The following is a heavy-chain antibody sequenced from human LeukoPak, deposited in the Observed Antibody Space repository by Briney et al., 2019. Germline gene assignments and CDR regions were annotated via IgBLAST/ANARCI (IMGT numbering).Heavy chain of an antibody. CDR1: GYTFTSYG. V-gene: IGHV1-18*01. CDR2: ISAYNGNT. CDR3: ARAYSSGWYGDSTTPYDY. D-gene: IGHD6-19*01. J-gene: IGHJ4*02. Sequence: GASVTVSCKASGYTFTSYGISWVRQAPGQGREWMGWISAYNGNTNYTQKLQGRVTMTTDTSTSTAYMELRRLRSDDTAVYYCARAYSSGWYGDSTTPYDYWGQGTLVTVSS.